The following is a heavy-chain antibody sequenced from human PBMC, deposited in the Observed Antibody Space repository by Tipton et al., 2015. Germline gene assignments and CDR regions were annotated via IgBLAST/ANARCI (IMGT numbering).Heavy chain of an antibody. V-gene: IGHV4-61*01. CDR2: IDYSGTK. D-gene: IGHD3-9*01. Sequence: TLSLTCTVSGGSVSSGSAYHWSWIRQPPGKGLEWIGNIDYSGTKNYNPSLKSRVTMSRDTSKNQFSLKLTSVTAADTAVYYCACQDYDSLTRDYQTVDYWGQGTLVTVSS. CDR3: ACQDYDSLTRDYQTVDY. CDR1: GGSVSSGSAYH. J-gene: IGHJ4*02.